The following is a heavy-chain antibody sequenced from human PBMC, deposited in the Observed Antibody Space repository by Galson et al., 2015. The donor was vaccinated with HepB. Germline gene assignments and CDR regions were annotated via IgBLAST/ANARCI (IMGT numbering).Heavy chain of an antibody. CDR2: INPSGGST. J-gene: IGHJ4*02. CDR1: GYTFTSYY. CDR3: AREMYYYDSSGYYFRIPFDY. Sequence: SVKVSCKASGYTFTSYYMHWVRQAPGQGLEWMGIINPSGGSTSYAQKFQGRVTMTRDTSTSTVYMELSSLRSEDTAVYYCAREMYYYDSSGYYFRIPFDYWGQGTLVTVSS. V-gene: IGHV1-46*01. D-gene: IGHD3-22*01.